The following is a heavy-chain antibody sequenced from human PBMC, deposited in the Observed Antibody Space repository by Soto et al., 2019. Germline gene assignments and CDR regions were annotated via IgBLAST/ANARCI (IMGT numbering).Heavy chain of an antibody. D-gene: IGHD4-17*01. J-gene: IGHJ4*02. Sequence: QVQLVESGGGVVQPGRSLRLSCAASGFTFSSYGMHWVRQAPGKGLEWVAVISYDGSNKYYADSVKGRFTISRDNSKNTLYLQMSSLRAEDTAVYYCARASYGDHAWAFDYWGQGTLVTVSS. CDR1: GFTFSSYG. V-gene: IGHV3-30*03. CDR3: ARASYGDHAWAFDY. CDR2: ISYDGSNK.